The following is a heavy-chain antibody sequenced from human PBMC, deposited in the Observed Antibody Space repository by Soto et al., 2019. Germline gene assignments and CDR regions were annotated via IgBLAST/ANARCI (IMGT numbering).Heavy chain of an antibody. D-gene: IGHD1-26*01. V-gene: IGHV3-30*18. CDR1: GFTFSTYA. CDR3: AKDRWEFTRYFDS. CDR2: ISKDGNDQ. Sequence: QVQLVESGGGVVQPGTSLRLSCAASGFTFSTYAMHWVRQAPGKGLEWVAMISKDGNDQYYADSVKGRFTVSRDNSKNRVSLQMHSLRPEDTAFYYCAKDRWEFTRYFDSWGQGTLVTVSS. J-gene: IGHJ4*02.